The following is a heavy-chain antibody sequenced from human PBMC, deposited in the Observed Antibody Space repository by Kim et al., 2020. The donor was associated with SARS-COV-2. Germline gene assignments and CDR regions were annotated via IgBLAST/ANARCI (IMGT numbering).Heavy chain of an antibody. Sequence: DTVKGQCTISRDKSKNTLYLPMNSLRAEDTAVYYCAKEVAIVVVITFFDYWGQGTLVTVSS. D-gene: IGHD3-22*01. J-gene: IGHJ4*02. V-gene: IGHV3-23*01. CDR3: AKEVAIVVVITFFDY.